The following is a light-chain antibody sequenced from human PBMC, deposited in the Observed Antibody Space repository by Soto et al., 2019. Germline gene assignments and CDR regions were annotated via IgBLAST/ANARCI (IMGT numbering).Light chain of an antibody. Sequence: QSALTQPASVSGSPGQSITISCTGTSSDVGGYNYVSWYQQHPGKAPKLMIYDVSNRPSGVSNRFSGSKSGNAASLTISGLQAEDAADYYCSSYTSSSTPVVFGGGTKLTVL. CDR3: SSYTSSSTPVV. CDR1: SSDVGGYNY. J-gene: IGLJ2*01. V-gene: IGLV2-14*03. CDR2: DVS.